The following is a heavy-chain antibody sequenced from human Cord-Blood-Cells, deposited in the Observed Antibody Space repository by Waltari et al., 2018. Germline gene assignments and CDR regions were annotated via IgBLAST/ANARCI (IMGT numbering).Heavy chain of an antibody. CDR2: IYYSGST. D-gene: IGHD6-19*01. CDR3: ARISGSGWYFDY. V-gene: IGHV4-39*01. Sequence: QLQLQESGPGLVKPSETLSLTCTVSGGSISSSSYYWGWIRQPPGKGLECIGRIYYSGSTYYNPTRKSLVTISGETSKNQFSLKLRSGTAADTAVYFCARISGSGWYFDYWGQGTLVTVSS. CDR1: GGSISSSSYY. J-gene: IGHJ4*02.